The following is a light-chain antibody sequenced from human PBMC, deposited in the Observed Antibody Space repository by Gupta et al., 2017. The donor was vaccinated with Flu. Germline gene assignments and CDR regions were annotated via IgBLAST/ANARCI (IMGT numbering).Light chain of an antibody. V-gene: IGKV3-20*01. CDR2: GAF. Sequence: EIVLTQSPGTLSLSPGERGTLSCWASQNISSRYLAWYQQKFGQAPRLLMYGAFNRATGIPDRFSGSASGTDFTLTISILDPEDFAVYYCHRHGSSPWTFGQGTKVEIK. J-gene: IGKJ1*01. CDR3: HRHGSSPWT. CDR1: QNISSRY.